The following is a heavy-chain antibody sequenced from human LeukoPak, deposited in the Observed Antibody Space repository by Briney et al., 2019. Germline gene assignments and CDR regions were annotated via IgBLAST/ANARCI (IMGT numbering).Heavy chain of an antibody. CDR1: GFTFSTYF. CDR2: INSDGSTT. Sequence: GGSLRLSCAASGFTFSTYFMHWVRQAPGKGLVWVSRINSDGSTTSHADSVKGRFTISRDNAKNTLYLQMDSLRAEDTAVYFCARGVNYGSDYWGQGTLVTISS. CDR3: ARGVNYGSDY. J-gene: IGHJ4*02. D-gene: IGHD4-17*01. V-gene: IGHV3-74*01.